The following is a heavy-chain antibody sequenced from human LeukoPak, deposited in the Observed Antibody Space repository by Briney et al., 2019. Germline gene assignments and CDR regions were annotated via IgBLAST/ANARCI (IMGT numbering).Heavy chain of an antibody. Sequence: PGGSLRLSCAASGFTFSAYSINWVRQALGKGLEWISHISSGGDTTYYADSVKGRFTISRDNGKNSLYLQMNSLRPEDTAVYYCARGRRSYYGSGSLYYGMDVWGQGTTVTVSS. CDR2: ISSGGDTT. D-gene: IGHD3-10*01. CDR3: ARGRRSYYGSGSLYYGMDV. CDR1: GFTFSAYS. J-gene: IGHJ6*02. V-gene: IGHV3-48*01.